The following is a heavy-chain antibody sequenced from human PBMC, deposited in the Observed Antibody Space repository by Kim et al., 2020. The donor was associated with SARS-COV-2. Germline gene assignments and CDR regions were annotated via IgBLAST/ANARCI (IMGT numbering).Heavy chain of an antibody. CDR3: ARDVVVVPAANAFDI. J-gene: IGHJ3*02. D-gene: IGHD2-2*01. V-gene: IGHV1-46*01. Sequence: AQRFQGRVNMTRDTSKSTVYMELGSLGSEDTAVYYCARDVVVVPAANAFDIWGQGTMVTVSS.